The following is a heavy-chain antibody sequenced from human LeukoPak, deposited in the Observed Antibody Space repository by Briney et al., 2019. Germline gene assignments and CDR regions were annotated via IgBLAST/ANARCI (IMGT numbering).Heavy chain of an antibody. D-gene: IGHD3-16*02. J-gene: IGHJ4*02. V-gene: IGHV3-23*01. CDR1: GFTFNSFA. CDR2: ISGSDGTS. Sequence: GGSLRLSCAASGFTFNSFAMNWVRQAPGKGLEWVSSISGSDGTSHYADFVKGRFTISRDNSKNTLYLQMNSLRAEDTAAYYCAKSLGVGGYTRYKGFDQWGQGTLV. CDR3: AKSLGVGGYTRYKGFDQ.